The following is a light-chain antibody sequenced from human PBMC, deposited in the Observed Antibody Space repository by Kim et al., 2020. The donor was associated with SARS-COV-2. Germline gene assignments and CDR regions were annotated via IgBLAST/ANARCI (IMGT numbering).Light chain of an antibody. CDR3: QVWDSSDDHRVV. V-gene: IGLV3-21*04. Sequence: SYELTQPPSVSVAPGKTARITCGGTSIGSKSVRWYQQKPGQAPVLVISYDSVRPSGIPERFSGSNSGNTATVTISRVEAGDEADYYCQVWDSSDDHRVVFGGGTQLTVL. CDR2: YDS. J-gene: IGLJ2*01. CDR1: SIGSKS.